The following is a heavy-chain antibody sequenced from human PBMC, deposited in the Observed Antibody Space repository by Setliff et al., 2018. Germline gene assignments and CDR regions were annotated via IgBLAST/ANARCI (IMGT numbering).Heavy chain of an antibody. CDR2: IYYSGST. CDR1: GYSISSGHY. J-gene: IGHJ6*03. Sequence: SETLSLTCTVSGYSISSGHYWGWIRQPPGKGLEWIGYIYYSGSTDSHPSLKSRVSISIDTSKNQFSLKLNSVTAADMAVYYCAREQWLDPPGYYYMDVWAKGNTVTVSS. CDR3: AREQWLDPPGYYYMDV. D-gene: IGHD6-19*01. V-gene: IGHV4-28*03.